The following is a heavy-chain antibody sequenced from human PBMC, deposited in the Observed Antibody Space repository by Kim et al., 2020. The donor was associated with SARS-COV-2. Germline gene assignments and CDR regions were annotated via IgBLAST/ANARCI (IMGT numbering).Heavy chain of an antibody. CDR1: GFTFSSYE. V-gene: IGHV3-48*03. D-gene: IGHD6-13*01. Sequence: GGSLRLSCAASGFTFSSYEMNWVRQAPGKGLEWVSYISSSGSTIYYADSVKGRFTISRDNAKNSLYLQMNSLRAEDTAVYYCAALNGGSSWYGVPSGYYYGMDVWGQGTTVTVSS. CDR2: ISSSGSTI. CDR3: AALNGGSSWYGVPSGYYYGMDV. J-gene: IGHJ6*02.